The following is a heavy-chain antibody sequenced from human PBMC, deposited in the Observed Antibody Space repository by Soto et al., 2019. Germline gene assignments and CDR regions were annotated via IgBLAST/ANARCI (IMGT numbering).Heavy chain of an antibody. CDR1: GYSNSRGYY. CDR3: ARDYDYFYGSSNLYSRPYDA. Sequence: NPSETLSLTSPVPGYSNSRGYYWGWIRPPPGKGLDFVWTSVHVGCFYYNSSLKTRVTISGITSKNQFSLELTSVTAADAAVYYSARDYDYFYGSSNLYSRPYDACGQGAQVTVS. V-gene: IGHV4-38-2*02. D-gene: IGHD2-2*01. CDR2: SVHVGCF. J-gene: IGHJ5*02.